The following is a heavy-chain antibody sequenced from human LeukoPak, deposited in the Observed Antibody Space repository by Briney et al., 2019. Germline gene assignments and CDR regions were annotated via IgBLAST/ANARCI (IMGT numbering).Heavy chain of an antibody. V-gene: IGHV4-34*01. J-gene: IGHJ6*03. CDR2: INHSGST. Sequence: PSETLSLTCAVYVGSFSGYYWSWIRQPPGKGLEWIGEINHSGSTNYNPSLKSRVTISVDTSKNQFSLKLSSVTAADTAVYYCARDNSWYANYYYYYMDVWGKGTTVTISS. D-gene: IGHD6-13*01. CDR1: VGSFSGYY. CDR3: ARDNSWYANYYYYYMDV.